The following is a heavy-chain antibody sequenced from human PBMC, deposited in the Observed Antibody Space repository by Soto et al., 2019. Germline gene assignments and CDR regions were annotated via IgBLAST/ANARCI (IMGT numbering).Heavy chain of an antibody. CDR1: GGSISSGGYS. Sequence: PSETLSLTCAVSGGSISSGGYSWSWIRQPPGKGLEWIGYIYHSGSTYYNPSLKSRVTISVDRSKNQFSLKLSSVTAADTAVYYCARGGASGYCSCGSFPRYYYYYYGMDVWGQGTTVTVAS. V-gene: IGHV4-30-2*01. CDR2: IYHSGST. J-gene: IGHJ6*02. D-gene: IGHD2-15*01. CDR3: ARGGASGYCSCGSFPRYYYYYYGMDV.